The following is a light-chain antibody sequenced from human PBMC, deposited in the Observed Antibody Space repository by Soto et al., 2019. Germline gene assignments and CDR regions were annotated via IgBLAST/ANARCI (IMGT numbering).Light chain of an antibody. V-gene: IGKV3-15*01. CDR3: QQCSWHPFTVT. Sequence: EIGMTQSRATLSVSPGERATRACRASQSVSSNVAWYQQKPGQAPRLLIYDASTRATGIPARFSGSGSGTEYTLTISSLQSEDSAVYYCQQCSWHPFTVTFGGGTKVEIK. J-gene: IGKJ4*01. CDR2: DAS. CDR1: QSVSSN.